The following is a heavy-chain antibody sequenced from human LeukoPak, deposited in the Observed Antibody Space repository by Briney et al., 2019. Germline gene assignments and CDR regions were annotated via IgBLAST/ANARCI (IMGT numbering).Heavy chain of an antibody. CDR3: ARGGYSYGYYFDY. CDR1: GFTFSSYS. V-gene: IGHV3-21*01. CDR2: ISSSSSYI. J-gene: IGHJ4*02. D-gene: IGHD5-18*01. Sequence: GGSLRLSCAASGFTFSSYSMNWVRQAPGKGLEWVSSISSSSSYIYYADSVKGRFTISRDNAKNSLYLQMNSLGAEDTAVYYCARGGYSYGYYFDYWGQGTLVTVSS.